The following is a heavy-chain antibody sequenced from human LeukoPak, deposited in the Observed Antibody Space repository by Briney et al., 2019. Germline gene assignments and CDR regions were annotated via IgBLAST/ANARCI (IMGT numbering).Heavy chain of an antibody. D-gene: IGHD3-22*01. Sequence: ASVKVSCKVSGYTLTELSMHWVRQAPGKGLEWMGGFDPEDGETIYAQKFQGRVTMTEDTSADTVYMELSSLRSEDTAVYYCASQDSSGYPPRDAFDIWGQGTMVTASS. J-gene: IGHJ3*02. CDR1: GYTLTELS. CDR2: FDPEDGET. V-gene: IGHV1-24*01. CDR3: ASQDSSGYPPRDAFDI.